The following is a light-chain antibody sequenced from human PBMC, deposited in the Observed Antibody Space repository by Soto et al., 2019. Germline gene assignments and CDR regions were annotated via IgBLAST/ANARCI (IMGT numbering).Light chain of an antibody. CDR3: QQYNSYWT. CDR1: QTISTW. V-gene: IGKV1-5*03. CDR2: KAS. Sequence: DIQMTECVSILVASVAFRVTITCRASQTISTWLAWYQQKPGRAPKLLIYKASSLESGVPSRFSGSGYGTEFTLTISSLQPDDFATYYCQQYNSYWTFGQGTKVDIK. J-gene: IGKJ1*01.